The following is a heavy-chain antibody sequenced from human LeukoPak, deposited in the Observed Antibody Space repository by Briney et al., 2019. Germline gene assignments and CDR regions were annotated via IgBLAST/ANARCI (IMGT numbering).Heavy chain of an antibody. D-gene: IGHD6-13*01. Sequence: SETLSLTCTVSGGSISSYYWSWIRQPPGKGLEWIGYIYYSGSPNYNPSLKSRVTISVDTSKNQFSLKLSSVTAADTAVYYCARDSGIAAENYWGQGTLVTVSS. CDR3: ARDSGIAAENY. J-gene: IGHJ4*02. CDR1: GGSISSYY. CDR2: IYYSGSP. V-gene: IGHV4-59*12.